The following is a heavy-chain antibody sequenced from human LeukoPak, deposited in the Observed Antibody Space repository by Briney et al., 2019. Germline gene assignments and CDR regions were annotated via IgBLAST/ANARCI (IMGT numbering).Heavy chain of an antibody. Sequence: SETLSLTCTVSGYSISSGYYWGWIRQPPGKGLEWIGNIYHSGSTYYNPSLKSRVTISVDTSKNQFSLKLSSVTAADTAVYYCARTSQEGSGSYYYDLWGQGTLVTVSS. CDR1: GYSISSGYY. V-gene: IGHV4-38-2*02. D-gene: IGHD3-10*01. CDR3: ARTSQEGSGSYYYDL. J-gene: IGHJ4*02. CDR2: IYHSGST.